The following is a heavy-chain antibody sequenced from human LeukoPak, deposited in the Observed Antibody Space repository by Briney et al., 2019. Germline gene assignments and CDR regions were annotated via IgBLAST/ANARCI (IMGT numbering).Heavy chain of an antibody. V-gene: IGHV4-34*01. J-gene: IGHJ4*02. CDR3: ARTSWGIDY. D-gene: IGHD7-27*01. CDR2: INHSGST. CDR1: GVSFSGYY. Sequence: SETLSLTCAVYGVSFSGYYWSWIRQPPGKGLEWIGEINHSGSTNYNPSLKSRVTISVDTSKNQFSLKLSSVTAADTAVYYCARTSWGIDYWGQGTLVTVSS.